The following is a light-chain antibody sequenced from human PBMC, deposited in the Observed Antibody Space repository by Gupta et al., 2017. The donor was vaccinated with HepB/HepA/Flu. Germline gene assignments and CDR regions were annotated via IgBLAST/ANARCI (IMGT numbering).Light chain of an antibody. CDR2: SAS. J-gene: IGKJ1*01. Sequence: EIVLTQSPGNLSLSPGERATLSCRASQYVSSTYLAWYQQRPGQAPRLLIYSASNRATGIPDRFSGSGSGTDFTLTISRLEPEDFAVYYCHHYGSSSWTFGQGTEVEIK. V-gene: IGKV3-20*01. CDR3: HHYGSSSWT. CDR1: QYVSSTY.